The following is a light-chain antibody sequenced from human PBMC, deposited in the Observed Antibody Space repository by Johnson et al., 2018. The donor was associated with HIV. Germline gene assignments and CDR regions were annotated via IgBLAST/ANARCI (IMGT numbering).Light chain of an antibody. J-gene: IGLJ1*01. CDR1: SSNVGNNY. V-gene: IGLV1-51*02. Sequence: QSVLTQPPSVSAAPGQKVTIYCSGSSSNVGNNYVSWYQQLPGTAPKLLIYETNKRPSGIPDRFSGSKSGTSATLGITGLQTVDEADYYCGTWDSSLSASYVFGTGTKVAVL. CDR3: GTWDSSLSASYV. CDR2: ETN.